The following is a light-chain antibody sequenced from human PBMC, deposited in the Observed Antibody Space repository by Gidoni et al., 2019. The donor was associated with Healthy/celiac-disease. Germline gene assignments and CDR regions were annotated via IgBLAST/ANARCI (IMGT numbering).Light chain of an antibody. CDR1: QDISNY. J-gene: IGKJ3*01. CDR2: DAS. CDR3: QQYDNFLFT. V-gene: IGKV1-33*01. Sequence: DIQMTQSPSSLSAAVGDRGTITCLASQDISNYLNWYQQKPGKAPKLLIYDASNLETGFPSRFSGSGSGTDFTFTISSLQPEDIATYYCQQYDNFLFTFGPGTKVDIK.